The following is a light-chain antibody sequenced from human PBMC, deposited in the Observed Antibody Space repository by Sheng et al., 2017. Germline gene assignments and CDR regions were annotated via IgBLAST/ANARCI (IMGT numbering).Light chain of an antibody. Sequence: AIRMTQSPSSLSASTGDRVTITCRASQGISNSLAWYQHEPGKAPKLLIYAASSLQSGVPSRFSGSGSGTDFTLTISSLQPEDFATYYCQQTYSTVWAFGQGTKVEIK. J-gene: IGKJ1*01. CDR3: QQTYSTVWA. V-gene: IGKV1-8*01. CDR2: AAS. CDR1: QGISNS.